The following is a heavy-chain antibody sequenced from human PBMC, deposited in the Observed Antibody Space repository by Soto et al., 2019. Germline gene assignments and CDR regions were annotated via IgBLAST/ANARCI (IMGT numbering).Heavy chain of an antibody. J-gene: IGHJ2*01. Sequence: QVQLQQWGAGLLKPWESLYLTCAAYGWSFSGYFWRWIRQPPGKGLEWMGEINHSGSTNYNPSIKSRVPISVKTTKNQFSLKLRSVTAEDTAVYYCARGGGYCSGGSCYPRGWYFDLWGRGTLVTVSS. CDR1: GWSFSGYF. V-gene: IGHV4-34*01. CDR3: ARGGGYCSGGSCYPRGWYFDL. D-gene: IGHD2-15*01. CDR2: INHSGST.